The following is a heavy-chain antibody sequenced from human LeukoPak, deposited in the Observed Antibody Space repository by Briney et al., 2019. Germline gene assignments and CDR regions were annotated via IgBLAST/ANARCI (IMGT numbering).Heavy chain of an antibody. CDR2: ISGRGGST. CDR3: AKAPLDYYASSGYPAAFDI. Sequence: PGGSLRLSCAASVFTLSSYAMSCGREAPGRGVECGSPISGRGGSTYYADSVKGRFTISRDNSKNTLYLQMNSLRAEDKAVYYCAKAPLDYYASSGYPAAFDIWGQGTMVTVPS. J-gene: IGHJ3*02. D-gene: IGHD3-22*01. V-gene: IGHV3-23*01. CDR1: VFTLSSYA.